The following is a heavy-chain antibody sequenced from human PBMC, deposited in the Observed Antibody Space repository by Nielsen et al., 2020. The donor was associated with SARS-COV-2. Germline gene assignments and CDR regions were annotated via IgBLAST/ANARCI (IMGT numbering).Heavy chain of an antibody. Sequence: GESLKISCAASGINVSTNYMSWVRQAPGTGLEWVAFIYSGGSTYYSDSVKGRFTISRHNSKNTLYLQMNSLRGEDTAVYYCARDSYGMDVWGQGTTVTVSS. CDR1: GINVSTNY. J-gene: IGHJ6*02. CDR2: IYSGGST. CDR3: ARDSYGMDV. V-gene: IGHV3-53*04.